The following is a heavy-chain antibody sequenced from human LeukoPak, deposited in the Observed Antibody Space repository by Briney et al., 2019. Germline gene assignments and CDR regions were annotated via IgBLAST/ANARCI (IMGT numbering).Heavy chain of an antibody. J-gene: IGHJ4*02. D-gene: IGHD1-26*01. Sequence: SETLSLTCTASGGSISSYYWSWIRQPPGKGLEWIGYIYTSGSTNYNPSLKSRVTMSVDTSKNQFSLKLSSVTAADTAVYYCASIGGSYGYWGQGTLVTVSS. V-gene: IGHV4-4*08. CDR1: GGSISSYY. CDR2: IYTSGST. CDR3: ASIGGSYGY.